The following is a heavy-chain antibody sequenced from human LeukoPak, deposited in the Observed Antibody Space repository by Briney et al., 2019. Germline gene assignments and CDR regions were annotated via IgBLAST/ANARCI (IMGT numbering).Heavy chain of an antibody. CDR3: AKDPSLGRYCTNGVCSPFDF. D-gene: IGHD2-8*01. Sequence: GGSLRPSCTGSGFTFSSYAMSWVRQAPGKGLEWVSAISDTGATTYDADSVKGRFTISRDNSRSTLYLQMNSLRAEDTALYYCAKDPSLGRYCTNGVCSPFDFLGQGTLGNGSS. CDR2: ISDTGATT. J-gene: IGHJ4*01. CDR1: GFTFSSYA. V-gene: IGHV3-23*01.